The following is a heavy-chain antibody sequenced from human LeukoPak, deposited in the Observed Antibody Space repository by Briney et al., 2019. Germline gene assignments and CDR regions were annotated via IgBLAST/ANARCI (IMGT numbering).Heavy chain of an antibody. Sequence: GGSLRLSCAASGFTFNNYAMNWVRQAPGKGLEWVSVISGSGGTTYYADSVKGRFAISRDSSKSTLYLQMNSLRAEDTAVYYCAKVSGGGLYYDGMDVWGQGTTVTVSS. CDR3: AKVSGGGLYYDGMDV. V-gene: IGHV3-23*01. CDR2: ISGSGGTT. CDR1: GFTFNNYA. D-gene: IGHD1-14*01. J-gene: IGHJ6*02.